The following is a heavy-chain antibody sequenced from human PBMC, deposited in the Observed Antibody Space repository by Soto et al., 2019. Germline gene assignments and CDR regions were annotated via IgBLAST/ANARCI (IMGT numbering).Heavy chain of an antibody. V-gene: IGHV3-11*05. CDR2: INSSSTYT. Sequence: QVQLVESGGGLVKLGGSLRLSCAASGFTFSDYYMSWIRQAPGKGLEWVSYINSSSTYTNYADSVKGRFTISRDNAKNSLYPQMNSLRAEDTAVYYCARVIAAAGGRRYFDLWGRGTLVTVSS. D-gene: IGHD6-13*01. CDR3: ARVIAAAGGRRYFDL. J-gene: IGHJ2*01. CDR1: GFTFSDYY.